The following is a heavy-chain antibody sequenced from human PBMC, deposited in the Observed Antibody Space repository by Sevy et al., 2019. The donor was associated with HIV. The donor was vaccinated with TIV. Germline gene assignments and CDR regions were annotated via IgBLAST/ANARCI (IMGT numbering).Heavy chain of an antibody. CDR2: ISGTGGTT. V-gene: IGHV3-23*01. CDR1: GFSFNTYA. Sequence: GGSLRLSCAASGFSFNTYAMSWVRQAPGKGLEWVSFISGTGGTTYYADSVKGRFTISRDNSKNTLYLQMNSLRDEDTAVYYCVKVTDSSTYYYSHYYYYMDVWGKGTSVTVSS. J-gene: IGHJ6*03. CDR3: VKVTDSSTYYYSHYYYYMDV. D-gene: IGHD3-22*01.